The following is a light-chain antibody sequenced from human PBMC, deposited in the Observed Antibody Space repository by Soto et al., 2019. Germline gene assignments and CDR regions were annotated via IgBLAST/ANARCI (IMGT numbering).Light chain of an antibody. V-gene: IGKV3-15*01. CDR3: QQYYHWPRT. CDR1: QSVGSN. J-gene: IGKJ1*01. CDR2: AAS. Sequence: EVVVTQSPATLSVSPGEGAALSCRASQSVGSNLAWYQQKPGQTPRLLIYAASTRATGIPARFSGSGSGTDFILTITSLQSEDFGVYYCQQYYHWPRTFGQGTKVEIK.